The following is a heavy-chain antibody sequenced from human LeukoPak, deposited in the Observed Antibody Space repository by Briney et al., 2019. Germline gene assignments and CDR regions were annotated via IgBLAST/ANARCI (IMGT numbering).Heavy chain of an antibody. CDR1: GYTFTSYD. Sequence: ASVKVSCKASGYTFTSYDINWVRQATGQGLEWMGWMNPNSGNTGYAQKFQGRVTMTRNTSISTAYMELSSLRSEDTAVYYCGSQSSIAARPGRFDYWGQGTLVTVSS. J-gene: IGHJ4*02. CDR2: MNPNSGNT. D-gene: IGHD6-6*01. CDR3: GSQSSIAARPGRFDY. V-gene: IGHV1-8*01.